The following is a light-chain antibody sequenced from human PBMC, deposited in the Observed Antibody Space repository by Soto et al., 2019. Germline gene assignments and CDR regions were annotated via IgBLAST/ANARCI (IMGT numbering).Light chain of an antibody. CDR3: LLYYGGARM. CDR1: TGAVTSGHY. J-gene: IGLJ3*02. CDR2: STS. V-gene: IGLV7-43*01. Sequence: QAVVTQEPSLTMSPGGTVTLNCASNTGAVTSGHYPNWFQQKPGQAARSLIYSTSNKQSWTPVRFSGSLLGGKAALTLSGAQLEDEAEYYCLLYYGGARMFGGGTKLTVL.